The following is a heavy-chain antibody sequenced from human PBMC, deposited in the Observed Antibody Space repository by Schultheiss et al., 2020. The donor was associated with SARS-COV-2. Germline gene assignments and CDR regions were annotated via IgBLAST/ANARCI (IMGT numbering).Heavy chain of an antibody. CDR1: GGSISNYQ. J-gene: IGHJ4*02. D-gene: IGHD5-24*01. CDR2: IYYSGST. V-gene: IGHV4-59*08. Sequence: SETLSLTCTVSGGSISNYQWSWIRQSPEMGLEWIGNIYYSGSTNYNPSLKSRVTISVDTSKNQFSLKLSSVTAADTAVYYCATTDGGRWLQLTVDYWGQGTLVTVAS. CDR3: ATTDGGRWLQLTVDY.